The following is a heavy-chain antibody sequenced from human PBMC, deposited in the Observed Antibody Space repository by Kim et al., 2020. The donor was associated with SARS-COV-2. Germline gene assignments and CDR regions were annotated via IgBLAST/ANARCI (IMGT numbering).Heavy chain of an antibody. D-gene: IGHD2-2*01. Sequence: GGSLRLSCAASGFAFGTHSMNWVRQAPGKGLEWVSSIGGTTNYIYYADSLKGRFTISRDNSKNSLYLQMDSLRAEDTAVYYCARGGYGSSTSCYFYYYALHVWGEGTTLTVST. CDR1: GFAFGTHS. CDR3: ARGGYGSSTSCYFYYYALHV. V-gene: IGHV3-21*01. CDR2: IGGTTNYI. J-gene: IGHJ6*04.